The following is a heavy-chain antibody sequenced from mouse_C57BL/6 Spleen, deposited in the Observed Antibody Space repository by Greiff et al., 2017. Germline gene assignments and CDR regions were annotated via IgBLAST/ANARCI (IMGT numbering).Heavy chain of an antibody. CDR1: GYAFTNYL. D-gene: IGHD2-5*01. J-gene: IGHJ1*03. CDR2: INPGSGGT. CDR3: ARVDYSNFWYFDV. Sequence: QVQLQQSGAELVRPGTSVKVSCKASGYAFTNYLIEWVKQRPGQGLEWIGVINPGSGGTNYNEKFKGKATLTADKSSSTAYMQLSSLTSEDSAVYFCARVDYSNFWYFDVWGTGTTVTVSS. V-gene: IGHV1-54*01.